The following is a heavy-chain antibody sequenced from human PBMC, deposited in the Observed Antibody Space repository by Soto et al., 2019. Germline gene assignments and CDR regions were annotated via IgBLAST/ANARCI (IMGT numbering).Heavy chain of an antibody. CDR1: GFTFSSYA. D-gene: IGHD6-13*01. J-gene: IGHJ5*01. Sequence: EVQLLESGGGLVQPGGSLRLSCAASGFTFSSYAMSWVRQAPGKGLEWVSAIRGSGGSTYYADSVKGRFTISRDNSKNTLYLQMNSLRAEEPGVDDGAKDYGYSRSWFDSWGQGTLVTVSS. V-gene: IGHV3-23*01. CDR2: IRGSGGST. CDR3: AKDYGYSRSWFDS.